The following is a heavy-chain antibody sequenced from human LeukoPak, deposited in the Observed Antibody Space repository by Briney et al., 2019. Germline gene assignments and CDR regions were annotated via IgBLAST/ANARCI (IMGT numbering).Heavy chain of an antibody. CDR3: AGERFLEWFNYYYYYGMDV. Sequence: SVKVSCKASGGTFSSYAVSWVRQAPGQGLEWMGRIIPILGIANYAQKFQGRVTITADKSTSTAYMELSSLRSEDTAVYYCAGERFLEWFNYYYYYGMDVWGQGTMVTVSS. CDR2: IIPILGIA. J-gene: IGHJ6*02. CDR1: GGTFSSYA. V-gene: IGHV1-69*04. D-gene: IGHD3-3*01.